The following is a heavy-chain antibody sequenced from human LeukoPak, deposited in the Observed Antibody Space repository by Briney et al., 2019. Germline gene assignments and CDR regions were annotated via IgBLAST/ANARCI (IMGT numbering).Heavy chain of an antibody. CDR2: ISHSSSYI. CDR3: ARRQQAVAGTFDY. V-gene: IGHV3-21*01. Sequence: GGSLRLSCAASGFTFSSYSMNWVRQAPGKGLEWVSSISHSSSYIYYADSVKGRFTISRDNAKNSLYLQMNSLRAEDTAVYYCARRQQAVAGTFDYWGQGTLVTVSS. J-gene: IGHJ4*02. CDR1: GFTFSSYS. D-gene: IGHD6-19*01.